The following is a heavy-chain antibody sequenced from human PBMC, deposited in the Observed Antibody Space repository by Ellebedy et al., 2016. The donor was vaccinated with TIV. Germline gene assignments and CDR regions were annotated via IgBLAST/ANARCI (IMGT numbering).Heavy chain of an antibody. CDR2: IKQDGSEK. V-gene: IGHV3-7*04. CDR1: GFTFSSYW. J-gene: IGHJ6*02. Sequence: GESLKISCAASGFTFSSYWMSWVRQAPGKGLEWVANIKQDGSEKYYVDSVKGRFTISRDNAKNSLYLQMNSLRAEDTAVYYCARDGLAHYYYYGMDVWGQGTTVTVSS. CDR3: ARDGLAHYYYYGMDV.